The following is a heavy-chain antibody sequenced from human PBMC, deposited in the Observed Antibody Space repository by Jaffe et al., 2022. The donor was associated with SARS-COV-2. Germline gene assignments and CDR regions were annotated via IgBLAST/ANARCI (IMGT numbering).Heavy chain of an antibody. J-gene: IGHJ6*02. CDR1: GFTFSSYG. CDR2: ISYDGSNK. D-gene: IGHD3-16*01. Sequence: QVQLVESGGGVVQPGRSLRLSCAASGFTFSSYGMHWVRQAPGKGLEWVAVISYDGSNKYYADSVKGRFTISRDNSKNTLYLQMNSLRAEDTAVYYCAKAFYDYVWGSYPNPYYYYGMDVWGQGTTVTVSS. CDR3: AKAFYDYVWGSYPNPYYYYGMDV. V-gene: IGHV3-30*18.